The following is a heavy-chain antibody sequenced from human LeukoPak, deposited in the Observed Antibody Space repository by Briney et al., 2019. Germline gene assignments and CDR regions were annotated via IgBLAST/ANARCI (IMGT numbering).Heavy chain of an antibody. D-gene: IGHD2-2*01. CDR2: IIPIFGTA. V-gene: IGHV1-69*13. CDR1: GGTFSSYA. Sequence: ASVKVSCKASGGTFSSYAISWVRQAPGQGLEWMGGIIPIFGTANYAQKFQGRVTITADESTSTAYMELSSLRSEDTAVYYCARHQLLSSPKRYLDYGMDVWGKGTTVTVSS. J-gene: IGHJ6*04. CDR3: ARHQLLSSPKRYLDYGMDV.